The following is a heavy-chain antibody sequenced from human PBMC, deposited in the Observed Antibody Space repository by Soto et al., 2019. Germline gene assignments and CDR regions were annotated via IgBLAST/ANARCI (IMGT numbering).Heavy chain of an antibody. J-gene: IGHJ4*02. Sequence: VKVSCKVSGYTLTELSMHWVRQAPGKGLEWMGGFDPEDGETIYAQKFQGRVTMTEDTSTDTAYMELSSLRSEDTAVYYCATFSSSWYYFDYWGQGTLVTVSS. V-gene: IGHV1-24*01. D-gene: IGHD6-13*01. CDR2: FDPEDGET. CDR3: ATFSSSWYYFDY. CDR1: GYTLTELS.